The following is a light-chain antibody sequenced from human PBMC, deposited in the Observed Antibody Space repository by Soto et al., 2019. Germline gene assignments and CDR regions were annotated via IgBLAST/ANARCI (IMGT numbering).Light chain of an antibody. CDR1: PSVLSGY. V-gene: IGKV3-20*01. J-gene: IGKJ1*01. Sequence: GTGSVSPFGSAFLPFLSSPSVLSGYLAWYQQRPGQAPRLLIYGASTRATGIPDRFSGSGSGTDFTLTISRLEPEDFAVYYCHQFVNSPQTFGQGTKVDIK. CDR2: GAS. CDR3: HQFVNSPQT.